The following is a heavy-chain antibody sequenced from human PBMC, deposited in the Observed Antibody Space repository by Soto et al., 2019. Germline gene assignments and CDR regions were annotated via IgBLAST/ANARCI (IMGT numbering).Heavy chain of an antibody. J-gene: IGHJ4*02. D-gene: IGHD3-16*01. Sequence: QVQLQESGPGLVKPSETLSLTCSVSGGSIGSYYWSWIRQPPGKGLEWIGYIYYSGSTNYNPSLTRRVTISVATAKTQFPLKLSSVTAADTAVYYCARGGWRQIDYWGPGALVTVSS. CDR1: GGSIGSYY. CDR2: IYYSGST. CDR3: ARGGWRQIDY. V-gene: IGHV4-59*08.